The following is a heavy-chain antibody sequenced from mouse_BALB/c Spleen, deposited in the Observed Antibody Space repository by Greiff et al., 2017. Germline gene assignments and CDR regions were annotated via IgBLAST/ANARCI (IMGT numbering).Heavy chain of an antibody. CDR1: GFTFCSFG. J-gene: IGHJ3*01. CDR3: ARSGAYYGNGFAY. V-gene: IGHV5-17*02. Sequence: EVKLVDSGGGLVQSGWSRKLSCAASGFTFCSFGMHWVGQAPEKGLEWVAYISSGSSNIYYADTVKGRFTISRDNPKNTMFLQITRLRSEDTAMYYCARSGAYYGNGFAYWDEETLVTVSA. D-gene: IGHD2-10*01. CDR2: ISSGSSNI.